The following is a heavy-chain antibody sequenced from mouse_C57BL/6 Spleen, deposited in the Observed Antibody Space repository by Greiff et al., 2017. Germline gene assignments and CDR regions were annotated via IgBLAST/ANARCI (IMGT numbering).Heavy chain of an antibody. V-gene: IGHV1-64*01. CDR2: IHPNSGST. CDR3: ARAREDWYFDV. CDR1: GYTFTSYW. J-gene: IGHJ1*03. Sequence: QVQLQQPGAELVKPGASVKLSCKASGYTFTSYWMHWVKQRPGQGLEWIGMIHPNSGSTNYNEKFKSKATLTVDKSSSTAYMQLSSLTSEDSAVYYGARAREDWYFDVWGTGTTVTVSS.